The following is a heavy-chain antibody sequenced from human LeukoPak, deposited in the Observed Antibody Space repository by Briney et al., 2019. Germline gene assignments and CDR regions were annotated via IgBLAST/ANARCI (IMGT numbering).Heavy chain of an antibody. D-gene: IGHD6-13*01. CDR1: GASISSSSSY. Sequence: SETQSLTCTVSGASISSSSSYWAWIRQPPGKGLEWIASINYSGSTYYNPSLKSRVTISVDTSKQQFSLKLSSVTAADAAVYYCARGRPAAGQYFFDYWGQGALVTVSA. V-gene: IGHV4-39*01. J-gene: IGHJ4*02. CDR2: INYSGST. CDR3: ARGRPAAGQYFFDY.